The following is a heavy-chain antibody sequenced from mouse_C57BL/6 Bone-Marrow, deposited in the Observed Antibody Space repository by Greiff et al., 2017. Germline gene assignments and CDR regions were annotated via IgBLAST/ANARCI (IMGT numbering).Heavy chain of an antibody. CDR2: LDPNSGGT. CDR1: GYTFTSYW. J-gene: IGHJ1*03. D-gene: IGHD1-1*01. V-gene: IGHV1-62-3*01. CDR3: ALYYYGGGYFDV. Sequence: VQLQQPGAELVKPGASVKLSCKASGYTFTSYWMHWVKPRPGRGLEWIGRLDPNSGGTKYNEKFQSKATLTVDKPSSTAYLQLSSLTSEDTAIYYCALYYYGGGYFDVWGTATTVTVSS.